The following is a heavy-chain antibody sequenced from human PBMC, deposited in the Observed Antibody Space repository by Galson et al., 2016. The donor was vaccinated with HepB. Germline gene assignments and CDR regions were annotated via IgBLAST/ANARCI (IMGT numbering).Heavy chain of an antibody. D-gene: IGHD2/OR15-2a*01. CDR3: ARRHEYCPPVGCSVDY. CDR2: DSMDGRRK. J-gene: IGHJ4*02. Sequence: SLRLSCAASGFTFSGYGMHWVRQAPGKGLEWVAADSMDGRRKFYADSVKGRFTISRDNSNNMLFLQMSSLTEDDTAVYYCARRHEYCPPVGCSVDYWGQGTLVSFSS. CDR1: GFTFSGYG. V-gene: IGHV3-30*03.